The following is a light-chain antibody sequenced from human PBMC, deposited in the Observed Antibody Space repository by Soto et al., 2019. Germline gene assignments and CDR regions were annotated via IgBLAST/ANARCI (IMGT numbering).Light chain of an antibody. CDR3: ASWDVSLVV. V-gene: IGLV1-44*01. J-gene: IGLJ2*01. CDR2: SNN. Sequence: QSVLTQPPSASGTPGQRVTISCSGSSSNIGTNTVIWYQQLPGTAPKLLIYSNNQRPSGDPDRFSDSKSGTSASLAISGLQSEDEADYYCASWDVSLVVFGGGTKVTVL. CDR1: SSNIGTNT.